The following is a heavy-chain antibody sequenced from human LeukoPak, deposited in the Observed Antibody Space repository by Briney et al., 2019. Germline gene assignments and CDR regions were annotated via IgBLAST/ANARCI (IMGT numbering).Heavy chain of an antibody. CDR3: ARHVNYHDAFDI. V-gene: IGHV1-18*01. J-gene: IGHJ3*02. CDR2: ISPYNGNT. Sequence: ASVKVSCKASGYTFTNYGISWVRQAPGQGLEWMGWISPYNGNTNYAQKFQGRVTMTTDTSTSTAYMELRSLRSDDTAVYYCARHVNYHDAFDIWGQGTMVTVSS. D-gene: IGHD4-11*01. CDR1: GYTFTNYG.